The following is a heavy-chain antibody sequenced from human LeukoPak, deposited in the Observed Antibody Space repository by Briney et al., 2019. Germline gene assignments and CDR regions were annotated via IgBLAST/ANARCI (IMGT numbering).Heavy chain of an antibody. V-gene: IGHV3-23*01. J-gene: IGHJ4*02. CDR3: AKSATMVRGPFDY. Sequence: GGSLRLSCAASGFTFSSYSMNWVRQAPGKGLEWVSAISGSGGSTYYADSVKGRFTISRDNSKNTLYLQMNSLRAEDTAVYYCAKSATMVRGPFDYWGQGTLVTVSS. CDR1: GFTFSSYS. CDR2: ISGSGGST. D-gene: IGHD3-10*01.